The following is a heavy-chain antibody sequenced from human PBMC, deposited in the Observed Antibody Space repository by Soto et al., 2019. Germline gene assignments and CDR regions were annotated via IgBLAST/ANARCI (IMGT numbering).Heavy chain of an antibody. CDR1: GFPFINAW. Sequence: PGGTLTLSCAASGFPFINAWLNLVRPAPGKGLEWVGRIKSKTDGGTTDYAAPVKGRFTISRDDSKNTLYLQMNSLKTEDTAVYYCTSQYNDFWCGYMNAFDIWGQGT. V-gene: IGHV3-15*07. D-gene: IGHD3-3*01. J-gene: IGHJ3*02. CDR2: IKSKTDGGTT. CDR3: TSQYNDFWCGYMNAFDI.